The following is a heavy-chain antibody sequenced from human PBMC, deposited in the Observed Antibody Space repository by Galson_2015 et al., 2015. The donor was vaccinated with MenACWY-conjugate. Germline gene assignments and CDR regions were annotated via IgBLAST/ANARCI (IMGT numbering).Heavy chain of an antibody. J-gene: IGHJ4*02. CDR1: GFTVSSNY. CDR3: ASLGLNMGYDAARWVDY. V-gene: IGHV3-53*01. D-gene: IGHD2-2*01. CDR2: IYSGGST. Sequence: SLRLSCAASGFTVSSNYMSWVRQAPGKGLEWVSVIYSGGSTYYAGSVKGRFTISRDNSKNTLYLQMNSLRAEDTAVYYCASLGLNMGYDAARWVDYWGQGTLVTVSS.